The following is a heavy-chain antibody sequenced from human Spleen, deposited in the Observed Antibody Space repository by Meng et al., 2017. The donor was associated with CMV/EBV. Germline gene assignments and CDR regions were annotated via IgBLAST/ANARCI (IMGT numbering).Heavy chain of an antibody. Sequence: ASVKVSCKASGYTFTSYDINWVRQATGQGLEWMGWMNPNSGNTGYAQKFKGRVTMTRNTSISTAYMELSSLRSEDTAVYYCAREVYYDSSGFRSPRGNWFDPWGQGTLVTVSS. CDR1: GYTFTSYD. J-gene: IGHJ5*02. D-gene: IGHD3-22*01. V-gene: IGHV1-8*01. CDR2: MNPNSGNT. CDR3: AREVYYDSSGFRSPRGNWFDP.